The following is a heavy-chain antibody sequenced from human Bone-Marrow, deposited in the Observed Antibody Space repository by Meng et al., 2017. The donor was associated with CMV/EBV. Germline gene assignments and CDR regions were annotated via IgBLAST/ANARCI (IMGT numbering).Heavy chain of an antibody. CDR3: ARARYYDILTGYYTDAFDI. D-gene: IGHD3-9*01. CDR2: IIPILGIA. J-gene: IGHJ3*02. CDR1: GGTFSSYT. V-gene: IGHV1-69*02. Sequence: SVKVSCKASGGTFSSYTISWVRQAPGQGLEWMGRIIPILGIANYAQKFQGRVTITADKSTSTAYMELSSLRSEDTAVYYCARARYYDILTGYYTDAFDIWGQGTMVTVSS.